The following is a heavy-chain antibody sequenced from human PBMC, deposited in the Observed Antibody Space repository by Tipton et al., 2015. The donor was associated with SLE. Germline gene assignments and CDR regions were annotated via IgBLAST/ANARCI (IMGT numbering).Heavy chain of an antibody. J-gene: IGHJ4*02. Sequence: PSCAASGFTFSSYWMHWVRQAPGKGLVWVSRINSDGSSTSYADSVKGRFTISRDNAKNTLYLQMNSLRAEDTAVYYCARALGYYDSSGFSFDYWGQGTLVTVSS. CDR1: GFTFSSYW. V-gene: IGHV3-74*01. CDR2: INSDGSST. D-gene: IGHD3-22*01. CDR3: ARALGYYDSSGFSFDY.